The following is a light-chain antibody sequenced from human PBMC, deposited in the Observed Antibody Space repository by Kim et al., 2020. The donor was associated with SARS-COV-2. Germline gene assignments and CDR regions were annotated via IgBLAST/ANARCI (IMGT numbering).Light chain of an antibody. Sequence: ALGQTVRITCQGDSLRNYYASWYHQKPGQAPVLVIYGKNNRPSGIPDRFSGSSSGNTASLPITGAQAEDEADYYCNSRDSSGNHLVFGGGTKLTVL. J-gene: IGLJ2*01. CDR3: NSRDSSGNHLV. CDR2: GKN. V-gene: IGLV3-19*01. CDR1: SLRNYY.